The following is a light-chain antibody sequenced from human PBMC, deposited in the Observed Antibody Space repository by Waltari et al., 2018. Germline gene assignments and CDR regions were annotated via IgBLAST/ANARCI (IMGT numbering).Light chain of an antibody. J-gene: IGKJ4*01. CDR3: QQRSNWPLT. Sequence: EIVLTQSPDTLSLSPGERATLSCRASQSVSSYLGWYQQKPGQAPRLLIYDASNRATGIPARFSGSGSGTDFTLTISSLEPEDLAVYYCQQRSNWPLTFGGGTKVEIK. V-gene: IGKV3-11*01. CDR2: DAS. CDR1: QSVSSY.